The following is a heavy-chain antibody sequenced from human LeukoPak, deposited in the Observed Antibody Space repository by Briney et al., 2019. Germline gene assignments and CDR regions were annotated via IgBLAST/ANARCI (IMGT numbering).Heavy chain of an antibody. CDR1: GGSFSGYY. CDR3: ASRAISVASQNLDS. D-gene: IGHD2-2*01. CDR2: INHSGST. V-gene: IGHV4-34*01. J-gene: IGHJ4*02. Sequence: SETLSLTCAVYGGSFSGYYWSWIRQPPGKGLEWIGEINHSGSTNYNPSLQRRATISVDTSKNQFSLKVTSMTAADTALYYCASRAISVASQNLDSWGQGTRVTVSP.